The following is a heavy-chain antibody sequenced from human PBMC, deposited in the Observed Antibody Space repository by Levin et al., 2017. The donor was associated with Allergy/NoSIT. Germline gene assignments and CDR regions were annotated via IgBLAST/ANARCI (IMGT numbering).Heavy chain of an antibody. Sequence: GESLKISCAASGFTFSTYAMHWVRQTPGKGLEWVAVISYDGNNQYYADSLKGRFTISRDNSKNTLYVEMDSLRDEDTAVYYCARGGYYDTTGYAYFDNWGQGILVTVSS. D-gene: IGHD3-22*01. CDR3: ARGGYYDTTGYAYFDN. CDR1: GFTFSTYA. V-gene: IGHV3-30*04. J-gene: IGHJ4*02. CDR2: ISYDGNNQ.